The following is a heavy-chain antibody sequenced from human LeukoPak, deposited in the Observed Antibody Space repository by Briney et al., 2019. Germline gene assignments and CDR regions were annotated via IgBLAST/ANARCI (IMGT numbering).Heavy chain of an antibody. CDR3: ARSYYGSGTSYGMDV. J-gene: IGHJ6*02. D-gene: IGHD3-10*01. CDR2: IKQDGSEK. Sequence: GGSLRLSCAVSGFTFSRHWMSWVRQAPGKGLEWLANIKQDGSEKYYVDSVEGRFTTSRDNAKNSLYLQMNSLRAEDTAVYYCARSYYGSGTSYGMDVWGQGTTVTVSS. CDR1: GFTFSRHW. V-gene: IGHV3-7*01.